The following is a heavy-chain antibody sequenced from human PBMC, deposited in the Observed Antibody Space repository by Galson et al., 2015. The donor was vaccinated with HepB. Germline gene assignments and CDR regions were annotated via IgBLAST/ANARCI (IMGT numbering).Heavy chain of an antibody. CDR1: GFTFSDYY. V-gene: IGHV3-11*03. D-gene: IGHD1-26*01. J-gene: IGHJ4*02. CDR2: TSSSAIYT. Sequence: SLRLSCAASGFTFSDYYMSWTRQAPGKGLEWVSYTSSSAIYTNYADSVKGRFTISRDNAKNSLYLQMNSLRAEDTAVYYCARRIVGAPIDDFWGQGTLVTVSS. CDR3: ARRIVGAPIDDF.